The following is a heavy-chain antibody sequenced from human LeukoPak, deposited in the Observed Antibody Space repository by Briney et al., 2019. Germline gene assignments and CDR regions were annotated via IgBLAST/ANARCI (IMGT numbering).Heavy chain of an antibody. CDR2: IYTSGST. J-gene: IGHJ4*02. V-gene: IGHV4-4*07. D-gene: IGHD3-10*01. Sequence: SETLSLTCTVSGGSISSYYWSWIRQPAGKGLEWIGRIYTSGSTNYNPSLKSRVTMSVDTSKNQFSLKLSSVTAADTAVYYCARGRYGSGSYSQFDYWGQGTLVTVSS. CDR3: ARGRYGSGSYSQFDY. CDR1: GGSISSYY.